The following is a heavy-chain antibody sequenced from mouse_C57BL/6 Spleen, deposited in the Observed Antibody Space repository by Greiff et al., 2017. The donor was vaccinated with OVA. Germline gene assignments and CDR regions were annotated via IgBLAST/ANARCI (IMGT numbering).Heavy chain of an antibody. Sequence: EVKLVESGEGLVKPGGSLKLSCAASGFTFSSYAMSWVRQTPEKRLEWVAYISSGGDYIYYADTVKGRFTISRDNARNTLYLQMSSLKSEDTAMYYCTRDAYYGSSYDWYFDVWGTGTTVTVSS. D-gene: IGHD1-1*01. CDR1: GFTFSSYA. V-gene: IGHV5-9-1*02. CDR3: TRDAYYGSSYDWYFDV. J-gene: IGHJ1*03. CDR2: ISSGGDYI.